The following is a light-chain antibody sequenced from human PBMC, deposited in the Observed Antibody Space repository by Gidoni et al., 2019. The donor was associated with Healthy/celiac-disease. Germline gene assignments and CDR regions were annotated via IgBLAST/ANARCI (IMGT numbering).Light chain of an antibody. Sequence: DMQMTQSPSTLSASVGDRVTITCRASQSISSWLAWYQQKPGKAPKLLIYKASSLESGVPSRFSGSGSGTEFTLTISSLQPDDFATYYCQQDNSFGQGTKLEIK. J-gene: IGKJ2*01. CDR3: QQDNS. CDR1: QSISSW. V-gene: IGKV1-5*03. CDR2: KAS.